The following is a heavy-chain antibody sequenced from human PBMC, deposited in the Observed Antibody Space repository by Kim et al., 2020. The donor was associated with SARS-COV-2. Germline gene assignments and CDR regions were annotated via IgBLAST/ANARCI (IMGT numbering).Heavy chain of an antibody. D-gene: IGHD6-13*01. J-gene: IGHJ4*02. Sequence: FQGRVTMTRDTSTSTVYMELSSLRSEDTAVYYCARVPKQQLVLRRPGFDYWGQGTLVTVSS. CDR3: ARVPKQQLVLRRPGFDY. V-gene: IGHV1-46*01.